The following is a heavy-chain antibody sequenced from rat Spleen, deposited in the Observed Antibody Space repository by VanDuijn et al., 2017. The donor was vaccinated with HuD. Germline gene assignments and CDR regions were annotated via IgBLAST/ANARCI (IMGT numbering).Heavy chain of an antibody. J-gene: IGHJ2*01. CDR1: GFTFSSYD. D-gene: IGHD1-10*01. V-gene: IGHV2-1*01. Sequence: VQLVESDGGLVQPGRSLKLSCAASGFTFSSYDMAWVRQAPTKGLEWMGGIWDDGITDYNSALKSRLSISRDTSKSQVFLTMNSLQTDDTAIYFCTCNNYEWGQGVMVTVSS. CDR2: IWDDGIT. CDR3: TCNNYE.